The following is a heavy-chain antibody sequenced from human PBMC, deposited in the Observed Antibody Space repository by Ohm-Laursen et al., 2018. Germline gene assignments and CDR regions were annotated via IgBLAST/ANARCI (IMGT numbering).Heavy chain of an antibody. CDR1: GYTFTGYY. CDR3: ATATILEDAFDI. J-gene: IGHJ3*02. V-gene: IGHV1-2*02. Sequence: ASVKVSCNASGYTFTGYYMHWVRQAPGQGLEWMGWINPNSGGTNYAQKFQGRVTMTRDTSISTAYMELSRLRSDDTAVYYCATATILEDAFDIWGQGTMVTVSS. D-gene: IGHD5-24*01. CDR2: INPNSGGT.